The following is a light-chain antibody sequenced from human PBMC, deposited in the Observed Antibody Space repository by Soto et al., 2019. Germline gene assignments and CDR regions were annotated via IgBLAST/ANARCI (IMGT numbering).Light chain of an antibody. J-gene: IGKJ1*01. CDR2: GTS. V-gene: IGKV3-20*01. Sequence: EIVLTEAPGPLSLSPGERAALSXRASXSVSSSYLAWYQKKPGQAPRLLIYGTSSRATVIPDRCSGSGSGTDFTLTISRLEPEDFVVYYCQQYHSSLWTFGQGTKVDIK. CDR1: XSVSSSY. CDR3: QQYHSSLWT.